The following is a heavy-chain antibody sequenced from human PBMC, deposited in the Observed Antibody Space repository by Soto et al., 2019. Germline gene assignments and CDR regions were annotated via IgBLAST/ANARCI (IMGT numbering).Heavy chain of an antibody. Sequence: SVKVSCKASGGTFSSYAISWVRQAPGQGLEWMGGIIPIFGTANYAQKFQGRVTITADESTSTAYMELSSLRSEDTAVYYCARSIVVVTDLDYWGQGTLVTVSS. CDR2: IIPIFGTA. CDR3: ARSIVVVTDLDY. D-gene: IGHD2-21*02. J-gene: IGHJ4*02. V-gene: IGHV1-69*13. CDR1: GGTFSSYA.